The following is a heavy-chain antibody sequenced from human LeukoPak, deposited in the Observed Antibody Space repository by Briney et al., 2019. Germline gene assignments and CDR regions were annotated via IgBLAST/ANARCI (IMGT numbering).Heavy chain of an antibody. J-gene: IGHJ5*02. Sequence: SGGSLRLSCAASGFTFSTYTINWVRQAPGKGLEWVSSISSGSSYIYYADSVKGQFTISRDNAKNSLYLQMNSLRAEDTAVYYCARAGGVTENWFDPWGQGTLVTVSS. CDR2: ISSGSSYI. V-gene: IGHV3-21*04. CDR1: GFTFSTYT. CDR3: ARAGGVTENWFDP. D-gene: IGHD3-3*01.